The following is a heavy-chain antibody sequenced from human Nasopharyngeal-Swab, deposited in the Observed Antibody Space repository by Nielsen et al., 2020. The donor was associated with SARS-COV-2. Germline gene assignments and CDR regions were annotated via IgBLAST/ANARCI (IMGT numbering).Heavy chain of an antibody. CDR2: FDPKEGKT. D-gene: IGHD3-3*01. V-gene: IGHV1-24*01. J-gene: IGHJ4*02. CDR1: GNSLTEIS. Sequence: ASVKVSCKVSGNSLTEISMHWVRQAPGKGLEWMGGFDPKEGKTIYTQKFQGRVTMTEDTSTDTAYMELSRLRSDDTALYYCVTITLSIFGMDFGNSPFDYWGRGTRVT. CDR3: VTITLSIFGMDFGNSPFDY.